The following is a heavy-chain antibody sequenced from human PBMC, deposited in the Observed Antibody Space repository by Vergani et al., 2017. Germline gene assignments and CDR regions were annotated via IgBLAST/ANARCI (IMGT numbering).Heavy chain of an antibody. Sequence: QVQLQESGPGLVKPSETLSLTCTVSGGSISSYYWSWIRQPPGKGLEWIGYIYYSGSTNYNPSLKSRVTISVDTSKNQFSLKLSSVTAADTAVYYCARGVAARVGYYYYYYYMDVWGKGTTVTVSS. CDR3: ARGVAARVGYYYYYYYMDV. D-gene: IGHD6-6*01. J-gene: IGHJ6*03. CDR1: GGSISSYY. V-gene: IGHV4-59*01. CDR2: IYYSGST.